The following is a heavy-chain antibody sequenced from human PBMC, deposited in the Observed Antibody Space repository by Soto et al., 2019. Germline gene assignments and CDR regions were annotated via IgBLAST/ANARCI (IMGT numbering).Heavy chain of an antibody. Sequence: GDSLKISCKGSGYSFSGYWITWVRQKPGKGLEWMGRIDPSDSHTYYSPSFRGHVTISVTKSITTVFLQWSSLRASDTAMYYCARQIYDSDTGPNFQYYFDSWGQGTLVTVSS. V-gene: IGHV5-10-1*01. J-gene: IGHJ4*02. CDR1: GYSFSGYW. CDR2: IDPSDSHT. CDR3: ARQIYDSDTGPNFQYYFDS. D-gene: IGHD3-22*01.